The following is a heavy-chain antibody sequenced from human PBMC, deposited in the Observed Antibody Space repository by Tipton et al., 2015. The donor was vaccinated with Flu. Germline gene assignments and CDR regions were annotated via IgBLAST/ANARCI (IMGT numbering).Heavy chain of an antibody. D-gene: IGHD5-12*01. V-gene: IGHV4-34*01. CDR2: INHSGST. Sequence: LRLSCAVYGGSFSDYYWTWLRQPPGKGLEWIGEINHSGSTNYNPSLKSRVTISVDTSKNQFSLKVGSLTAADTAVYYCARGSGYANVYLDYWGRGNLVTVSS. J-gene: IGHJ4*02. CDR1: GGSFSDYY. CDR3: ARGSGYANVYLDY.